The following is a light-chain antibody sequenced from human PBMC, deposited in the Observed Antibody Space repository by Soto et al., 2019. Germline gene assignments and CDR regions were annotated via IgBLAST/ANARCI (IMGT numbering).Light chain of an antibody. V-gene: IGKV3-20*01. CDR3: QPYGSSPPT. CDR2: DAF. CDR1: HSVTNSD. Sequence: EIGLTQSPGTLSLSPGERATLSCRASHSVTNSDLAWYQQKPGQAPRLLIYDAFSRATGIPDRFSGSGSETEFTFTISRLEPEDFAVYYCQPYGSSPPTFGGGTKVEIK. J-gene: IGKJ4*01.